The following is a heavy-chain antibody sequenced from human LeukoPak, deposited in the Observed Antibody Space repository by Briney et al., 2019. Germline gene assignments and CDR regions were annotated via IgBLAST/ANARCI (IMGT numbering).Heavy chain of an antibody. J-gene: IGHJ4*02. Sequence: ASVKVSCKASGYTFTSYGISWVRQAPGQGLEWMGWISAYNGNTNYAQKLQGRVTMTTDTSTSTAYMELRSLRSDDTAVYYCAKVGTSGYDWNYFDYWGQGTLVTVSS. CDR1: GYTFTSYG. D-gene: IGHD5-12*01. CDR2: ISAYNGNT. V-gene: IGHV1-18*01. CDR3: AKVGTSGYDWNYFDY.